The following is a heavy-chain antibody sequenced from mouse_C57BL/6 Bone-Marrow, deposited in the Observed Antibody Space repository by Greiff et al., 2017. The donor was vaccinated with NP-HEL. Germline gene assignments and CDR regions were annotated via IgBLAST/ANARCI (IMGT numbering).Heavy chain of an antibody. D-gene: IGHD1-1*01. J-gene: IGHJ2*01. CDR1: GFTFSNYW. Sequence: EVKLVESGGGLVQPGGSMKLSCVASGFTFSNYWMNWVRQSPEKGLEWVAQIRLKSDNYATHYAESVKGRFTISRDDSKSSVYLQMNNLRAEDTGIYYCTFITTVVAPYFDYWGQGTTLTVSS. CDR2: IRLKSDNYAT. V-gene: IGHV6-3*01. CDR3: TFITTVVAPYFDY.